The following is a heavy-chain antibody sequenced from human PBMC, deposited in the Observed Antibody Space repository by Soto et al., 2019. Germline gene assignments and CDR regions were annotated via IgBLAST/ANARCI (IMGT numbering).Heavy chain of an antibody. CDR3: AKAAGSSVYYGMDV. CDR1: GFTFSSYA. D-gene: IGHD6-6*01. Sequence: PGGSLRLSCAASGFTFSSYAMSWVRQAPGKGLEWVSAISGSGGSTYYADSVKGRFTISRDDSKNTLYLQMNSLRAEDTAVYYCAKAAGSSVYYGMDVWGQGTTVTVSS. V-gene: IGHV3-23*01. CDR2: ISGSGGST. J-gene: IGHJ6*02.